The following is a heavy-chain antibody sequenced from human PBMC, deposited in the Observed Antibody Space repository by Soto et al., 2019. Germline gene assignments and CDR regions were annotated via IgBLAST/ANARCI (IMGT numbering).Heavy chain of an antibody. J-gene: IGHJ4*02. V-gene: IGHV3-30*18. D-gene: IGHD3-22*01. CDR3: AKIGAGWDYYDSSGYSSNDY. CDR2: ISYDGSNK. CDR1: GFTFSSYG. Sequence: GGSLRLSCAASGFTFSSYGMHWVRQAPGKGLEWVAVISYDGSNKYYADSVKGRFTISRDNSKNTLYLQMNSLRAEDTAVYYCAKIGAGWDYYDSSGYSSNDYWGQGTLVTVSS.